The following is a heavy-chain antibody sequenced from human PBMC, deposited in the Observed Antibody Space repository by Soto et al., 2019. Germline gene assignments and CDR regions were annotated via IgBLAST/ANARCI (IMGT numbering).Heavy chain of an antibody. Sequence: ASVKVSCKASGYTFTGYYMHWVRQAPGQGLEWMGWINPNSGGTNYAQKFQGRVNMTRDTSISTAYMELSRLRSDDTAVYSCARGYCSSTSCYTFLVDYYGSGLDYWGQGTLVTVSS. CDR3: ARGYCSSTSCYTFLVDYYGSGLDY. CDR2: INPNSGGT. CDR1: GYTFTGYY. V-gene: IGHV1-2*02. J-gene: IGHJ4*02. D-gene: IGHD2-2*02.